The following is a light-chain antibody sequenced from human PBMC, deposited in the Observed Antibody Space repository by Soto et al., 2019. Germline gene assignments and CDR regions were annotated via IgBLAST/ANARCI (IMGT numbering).Light chain of an antibody. J-gene: IGKJ5*01. Sequence: DIQMTQSPSSLSASVGDIVTITCRSSQSISSYLNRYQQKPGMAPKLPIYAAYSLQRGDPSRFSGSGSGTDFTLTISSLQPEDFATYYCQQSYSTPITFGQGTLLEI. CDR2: AAY. CDR1: QSISSY. V-gene: IGKV1-39*01. CDR3: QQSYSTPIT.